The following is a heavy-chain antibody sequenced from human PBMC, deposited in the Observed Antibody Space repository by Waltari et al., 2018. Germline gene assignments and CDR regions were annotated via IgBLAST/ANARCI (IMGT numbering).Heavy chain of an antibody. CDR2: VHRSGKT. D-gene: IGHD2-15*01. Sequence: QLQLEQSGPGLVKPSESLSLTCAVSGDSMSSSDWWSWVRQSPGKGLEWIGQVHRSGKTNYNPSLASRVTVSIDTSNTQFSLTMPSPTAADTAMYYCARDRGKGLYLDSWGQGTLVTVSP. CDR1: GDSMSSSDW. J-gene: IGHJ4*02. V-gene: IGHV4-4*02. CDR3: ARDRGKGLYLDS.